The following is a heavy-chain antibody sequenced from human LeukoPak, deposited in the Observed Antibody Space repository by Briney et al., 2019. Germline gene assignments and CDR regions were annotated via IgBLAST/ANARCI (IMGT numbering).Heavy chain of an antibody. CDR2: INHSGST. V-gene: IGHV4-34*01. CDR3: AKDGSSQWLGNFQH. J-gene: IGHJ1*01. D-gene: IGHD6-19*01. CDR1: GGSFSGYY. Sequence: SETLSLTCAVYGGSFSGYYWSWIRQPPGKGLEWIGEINHSGSTNYNPSLKSRVTISVDTSKNQFSLKLSSVTAADTAVYYCAKDGSSQWLGNFQHWGQGTLVTVSS.